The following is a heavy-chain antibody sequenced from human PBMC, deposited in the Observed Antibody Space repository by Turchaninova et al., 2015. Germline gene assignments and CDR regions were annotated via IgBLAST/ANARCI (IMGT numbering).Heavy chain of an antibody. CDR3: AXXXYCSGRDCYXDGLXX. CDR1: GFSLRPSGMR. V-gene: IGHV2-70*04. CDR2: IDWDDDK. J-gene: IGHJ3*02. D-gene: IGHD2-15*01. Sequence: QVTLRESGPALVIPTQTLTLTCTFSGFSLRPSGMRVSWIRQPPGKALAWIARIDWDDDKVYRTPLXXXLTXXXDTXXNQVXLTMTXXDPXXXATYYCAXXXYCSGRDCYXDGLXXWGQGTMVTXSS.